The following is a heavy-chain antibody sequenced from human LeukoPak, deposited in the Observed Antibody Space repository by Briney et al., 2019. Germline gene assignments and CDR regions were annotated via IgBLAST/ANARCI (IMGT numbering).Heavy chain of an antibody. J-gene: IGHJ4*02. V-gene: IGHV3-7*01. CDR1: GFTFSSYW. Sequence: GGSLRLSFAASGFTFSSYWMSWVRQAPGKGLEWVANIKQDGSEKYYVDPVKGRFTISRDNAKNSLYLQMNSLRAEDTAVYYCARANSGSYPFDYWGQGTLVTVSS. CDR3: ARANSGSYPFDY. CDR2: IKQDGSEK. D-gene: IGHD1-26*01.